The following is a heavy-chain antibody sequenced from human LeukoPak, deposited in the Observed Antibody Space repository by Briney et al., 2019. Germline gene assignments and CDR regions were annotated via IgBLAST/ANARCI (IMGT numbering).Heavy chain of an antibody. J-gene: IGHJ3*02. CDR2: IDTSGSYI. CDR3: ARGRSITLLRGVAMSDGFDI. V-gene: IGHV3-21*01. CDR1: GFTFSTYS. Sequence: PGGSLRLSCAASGFTFSTYSMNWVRQAPGKGLEWVSFIDTSGSYIYYGDSMKGRFTISRDNAKNSLYLQMGGLRAEDTAVYYCARGRSITLLRGVAMSDGFDIWGQGAMVTVSS. D-gene: IGHD3-10*01.